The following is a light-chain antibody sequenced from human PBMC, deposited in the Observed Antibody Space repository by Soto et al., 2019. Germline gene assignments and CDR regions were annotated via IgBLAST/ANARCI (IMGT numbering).Light chain of an antibody. Sequence: EIVLTQSPATLSVSPGERATLSCWASHSVTTHLAWFQQRPGQTPRLLIYGASTRATGIPARFSGSGSGTEFTPTISSLQSEDFAVYYCQQYNNWPLTFGGGTKVHIK. CDR3: QQYNNWPLT. V-gene: IGKV3-15*01. J-gene: IGKJ4*01. CDR1: HSVTTH. CDR2: GAS.